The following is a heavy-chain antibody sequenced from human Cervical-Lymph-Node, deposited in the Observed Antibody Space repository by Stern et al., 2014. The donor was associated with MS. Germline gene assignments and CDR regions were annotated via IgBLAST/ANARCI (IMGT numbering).Heavy chain of an antibody. D-gene: IGHD1-7*01. CDR3: AREAATTYYYYGMDV. CDR1: GYTSASYG. CDR2: ISGYNGNT. V-gene: IGHV1-18*04. J-gene: IGHJ6*02. Sequence: QVQLVQSGAEVKKPGASVTVSCKASGYTSASYGISWVRQAPGQGLEWMGWISGYNGNTKFAQKFQGRISMTTDTSTSTAYMDLRSLTTDDTAVYYCAREAATTYYYYGMDVWGQGTTVTVSS.